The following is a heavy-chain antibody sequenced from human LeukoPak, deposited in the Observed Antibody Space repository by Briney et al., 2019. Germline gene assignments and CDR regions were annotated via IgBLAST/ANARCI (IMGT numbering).Heavy chain of an antibody. CDR1: GYSFSGYY. D-gene: IGHD4-11*01. J-gene: IGHJ4*02. Sequence: ASVMVSCKASGYSFSGYYMHWVRQAPGQGLEWMGWINPNSGGTNYAQKFQGRVTMTRDTSISTAYMYLSRLTSDDTAVYYCARESYSNPRPYYFDYWGQGTLVTVSS. V-gene: IGHV1-2*02. CDR3: ARESYSNPRPYYFDY. CDR2: INPNSGGT.